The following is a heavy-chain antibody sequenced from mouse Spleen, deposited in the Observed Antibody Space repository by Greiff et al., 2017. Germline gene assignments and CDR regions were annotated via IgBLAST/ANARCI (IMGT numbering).Heavy chain of an antibody. Sequence: EVQLQQSGPELVKPGASVKMSCKASGYTFTDYNMHWVKQSHGKSLEWIGYINPNNGGTSYNQKFKGKATLTVNKSSSTAYMELRSLTSEDSAVYYCARYITTVVDYAMDYWGQGTSVTVSS. D-gene: IGHD1-1*01. J-gene: IGHJ4*01. CDR3: ARYITTVVDYAMDY. CDR2: INPNNGGT. CDR1: GYTFTDYN. V-gene: IGHV1-22*01.